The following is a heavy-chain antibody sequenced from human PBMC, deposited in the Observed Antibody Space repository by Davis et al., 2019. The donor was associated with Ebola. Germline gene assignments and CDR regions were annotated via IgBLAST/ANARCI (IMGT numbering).Heavy chain of an antibody. J-gene: IGHJ6*04. D-gene: IGHD3-3*01. CDR3: AKSGLSFGVVKYHYGMDV. Sequence: HTGGSLRLSCAASGFTFSSYWMHWGRQAPGKGLVWVSRINSDGSSTSYADSVKGRFTISRDNAKNTLYLQMNSLRAEDTAVYYCAKSGLSFGVVKYHYGMDVWGKGTTVTVSS. CDR2: INSDGSST. CDR1: GFTFSSYW. V-gene: IGHV3-74*01.